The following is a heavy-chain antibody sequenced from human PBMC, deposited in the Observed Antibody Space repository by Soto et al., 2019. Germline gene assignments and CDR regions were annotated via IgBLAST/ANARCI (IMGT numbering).Heavy chain of an antibody. CDR3: AKAVDISVRGVPPSDC. D-gene: IGHD3-10*02. Sequence: PGGSLRLSCAASGFIFNRFGMHWVRQAPCKGLEWVAVISYDGSNKYYSDSVKGRFTISRDNSQNTLSLQMNSLRPEDTAMYYCAKAVDISVRGVPPSDCWGQGTLVTVSS. V-gene: IGHV3-30*18. CDR1: GFIFNRFG. CDR2: ISYDGSNK. J-gene: IGHJ4*02.